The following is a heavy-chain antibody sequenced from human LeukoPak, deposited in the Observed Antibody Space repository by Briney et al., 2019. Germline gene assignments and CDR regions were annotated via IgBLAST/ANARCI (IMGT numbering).Heavy chain of an antibody. Sequence: SETLSLTCTVSGGSISSSSYYWGWIRQPPGKGLEWIGSIYYSGSTYCNPSLKSRVTISVDTSKNEFSLKLTSVTAADTAVYYCARGRLIVAPGVYYFEYWGQGTLVTVSS. CDR2: IYYSGST. J-gene: IGHJ4*02. D-gene: IGHD5-12*01. CDR1: GGSISSSSYY. V-gene: IGHV4-39*07. CDR3: ARGRLIVAPGVYYFEY.